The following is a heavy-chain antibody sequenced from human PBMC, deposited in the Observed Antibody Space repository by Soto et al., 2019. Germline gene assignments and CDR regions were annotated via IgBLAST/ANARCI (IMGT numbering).Heavy chain of an antibody. D-gene: IGHD3-3*02. CDR2: IKSKTDGGTT. CDR3: TTLGQLAASNY. J-gene: IGHJ4*02. V-gene: IGHV3-15*01. CDR1: GFTFTNAW. Sequence: PGGSLRVSCAASGFTFTNAWMSWVRQAPGKGLEWVGRIKSKTDGGTTDYAAPVKGRFTISGDDSKDTLYLQMNSLETEDTAVYYCTTLGQLAASNYWGQGTLVTVSS.